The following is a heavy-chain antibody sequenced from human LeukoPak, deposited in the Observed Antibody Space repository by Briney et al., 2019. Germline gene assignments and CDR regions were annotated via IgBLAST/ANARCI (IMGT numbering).Heavy chain of an antibody. CDR1: GFTFSSYW. CDR3: ARDWAKYSSSWDNWFDP. J-gene: IGHJ5*02. CDR2: IKQDGSEK. V-gene: IGHV3-7*01. Sequence: GGSLRLSCAASGFTFSSYWMSWVRQAPGKGLEWVANIKQDGSEKYYVDSVKGRFTISRDNAKNSLYLQMNSLRAEDTAVYYCARDWAKYSSSWDNWFDPWGQGTLVTVSS. D-gene: IGHD6-13*01.